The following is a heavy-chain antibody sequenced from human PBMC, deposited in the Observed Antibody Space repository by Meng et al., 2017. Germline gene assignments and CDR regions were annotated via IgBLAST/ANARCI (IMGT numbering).Heavy chain of an antibody. Sequence: SVKVSCNGSGYSFTSYWIGWVRQMPGKGLEWMGGIIPIFGTANYAQKFQGRVTITTDESTSTAYMELSSLRSEDTAVYYCARTPEYSSSSFIHYYYYYGMDVWGQGTTVTVSS. D-gene: IGHD6-6*01. CDR3: ARTPEYSSSSFIHYYYYYGMDV. V-gene: IGHV1-69*05. CDR2: IIPIFGTA. CDR1: GYSFTSYW. J-gene: IGHJ6*01.